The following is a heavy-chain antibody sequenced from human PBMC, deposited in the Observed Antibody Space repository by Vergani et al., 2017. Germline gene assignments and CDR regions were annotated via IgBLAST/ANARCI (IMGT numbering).Heavy chain of an antibody. V-gene: IGHV3-21*01. Sequence: EVQLVESGGGLVKPGGSLRLSCAASGFTFSSYSMNWVRQAPGKGLEWVSSISSSSSYIYYADSVKGRFTISRDNAKNSLYLQMNSLRAEDTAVYYCARENHGSGSYPTMNYYYYGMDVWGQGTTVTVSS. J-gene: IGHJ6*02. D-gene: IGHD3-10*01. CDR2: ISSSSSYI. CDR1: GFTFSSYS. CDR3: ARENHGSGSYPTMNYYYYGMDV.